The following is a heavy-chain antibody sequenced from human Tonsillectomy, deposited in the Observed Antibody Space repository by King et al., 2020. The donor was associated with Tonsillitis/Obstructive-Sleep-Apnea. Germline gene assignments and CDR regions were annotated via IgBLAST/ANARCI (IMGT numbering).Heavy chain of an antibody. CDR3: ARRGVLGGYSYGSLDV. V-gene: IGHV4-59*08. Sequence: QLQESGPGLVKPSETLSLTCTVSGGSISSYYWSWIRQPPGKGLEWIGYIYYSGSTNYNPSLKSRVTISVDTSKNQFSLKLSSVTAADTAVYYCARRGVLGGYSYGSLDVWGQGTTVTVSS. CDR2: IYYSGST. J-gene: IGHJ6*02. D-gene: IGHD5-18*01. CDR1: GGSISSYY.